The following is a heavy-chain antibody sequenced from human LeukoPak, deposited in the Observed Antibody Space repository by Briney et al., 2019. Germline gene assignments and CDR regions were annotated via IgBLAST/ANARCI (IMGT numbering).Heavy chain of an antibody. J-gene: IGHJ4*02. CDR1: GFTFRSYP. D-gene: IGHD3-16*01. CDR3: AKPDYG. Sequence: HPGGSLRLSCAASGFTFRSYPMTWVRQAPGKGLSWVSTICNIAYYADSVKARFTISRDNSKNTLYVQMNSLRVEDTAVYYCAKPDYGWGQGSLVGVSS. V-gene: IGHV3-23*01. CDR2: ICNIA.